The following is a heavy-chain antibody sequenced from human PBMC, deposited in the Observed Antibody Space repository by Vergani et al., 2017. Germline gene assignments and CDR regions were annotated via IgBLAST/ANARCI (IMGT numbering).Heavy chain of an antibody. J-gene: IGHJ6*03. CDR2: ISWSSDSI. V-gene: IGHV3-9*01. D-gene: IGHD6-6*01. Sequence: EVRLVESGGRLVQPGRSLRLSCAASGFTFDDYAMHWVRQIPGKGLEWVSGISWSSDSIGYADSVKGRFSISRDNARNSLYLQMNSLKTEDTALYYCVKGAGSPNFYYYYMDVWGKGTAVTGSS. CDR1: GFTFDDYA. CDR3: VKGAGSPNFYYYYMDV.